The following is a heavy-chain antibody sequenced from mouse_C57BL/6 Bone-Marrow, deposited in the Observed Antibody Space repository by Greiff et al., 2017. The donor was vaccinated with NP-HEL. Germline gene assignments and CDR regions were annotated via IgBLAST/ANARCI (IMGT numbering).Heavy chain of an antibody. V-gene: IGHV14-4*01. CDR2: IDPENGDT. J-gene: IGHJ2*01. CDR3: TTRPLYGSSPFDY. D-gene: IGHD1-1*01. CDR1: GFNIKDDY. Sequence: EVQLQQSGAELVRPGASVKLSCTASGFNIKDDYMHWVKQRPEQGLEWIGWIDPENGDTEYASKFQGKATITADTSSNTAYLQLSSLTSEDTAVYYCTTRPLYGSSPFDYWGQGTTLTVPS.